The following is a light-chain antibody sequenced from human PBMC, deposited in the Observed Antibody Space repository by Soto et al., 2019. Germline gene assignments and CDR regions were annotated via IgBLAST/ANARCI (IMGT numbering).Light chain of an antibody. Sequence: DIVMTQSPLSLPVTPGEPASISCRSSQCLLHSNGYNYLDWYLQKPGQSPQLLIYDVSNRATGIPARFSGSGSGTDFTLTISSLEPEDFAVYYCQQRNYWQVTFGQGTRLENK. CDR2: DVS. J-gene: IGKJ5*01. CDR3: QQRNYWQVT. V-gene: IGKV2-28*01. CDR1: QCLLHSNGYNY.